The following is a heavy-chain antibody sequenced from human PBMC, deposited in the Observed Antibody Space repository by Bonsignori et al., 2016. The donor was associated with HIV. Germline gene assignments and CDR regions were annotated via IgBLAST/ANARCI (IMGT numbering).Heavy chain of an antibody. J-gene: IGHJ4*02. CDR2: IWYDGSNK. D-gene: IGHD3-22*01. V-gene: IGHV3-33*06. Sequence: VRQAPGKGLEWVAVIWYDGSNKYYADSVKGRFTISRDNSKNTLYLQMNSLRAEDTAVYYCAKDRAYYYDSSGYYREGHYFDYWGQGTLVTVPQ. CDR3: AKDRAYYYDSSGYYREGHYFDY.